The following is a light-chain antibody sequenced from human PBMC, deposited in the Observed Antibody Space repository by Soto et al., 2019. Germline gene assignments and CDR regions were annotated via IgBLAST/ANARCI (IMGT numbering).Light chain of an antibody. CDR1: ENVRTF. CDR3: QQYYKWPPFT. J-gene: IGKJ3*01. Sequence: PGERATLSCRASENVRTFVDWYQQKPGQAPRLLIHGASNRATGIPARFSGSGSGTDFTLTISNLEPEDFALYYCQQYYKWPPFTFGPGTKVDI. V-gene: IGKV3-11*01. CDR2: GAS.